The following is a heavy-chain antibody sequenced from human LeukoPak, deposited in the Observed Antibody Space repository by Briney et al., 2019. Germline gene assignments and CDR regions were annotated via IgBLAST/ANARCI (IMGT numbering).Heavy chain of an antibody. CDR2: IKSKSNNYAI. CDR1: GFTLSGSI. Sequence: WGSLRLSCAASGFTLSGSIMHWVRQASGKGLEWVGRIKSKSNNYAIAYAASVSGRFTISRDDSKNTAYVQMNALKTEDTAVYFCSRQDCSGGPRCFVDYWGQGTLVTVST. CDR3: SRQDCSGGPRCFVDY. V-gene: IGHV3-73*01. J-gene: IGHJ4*02. D-gene: IGHD2-8*02.